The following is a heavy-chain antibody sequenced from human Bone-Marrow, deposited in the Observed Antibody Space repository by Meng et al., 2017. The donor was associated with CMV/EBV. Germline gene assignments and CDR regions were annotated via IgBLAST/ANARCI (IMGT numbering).Heavy chain of an antibody. CDR2: ISGSGGST. CDR1: GFTFSSYA. D-gene: IGHD5-18*01. V-gene: IGHV3-23*01. CDR3: AKRDTTKYFDS. J-gene: IGHJ4*02. Sequence: GESLKISCAASGFTFSSYAMSWVRQAPGKGLEWVSAISGSGGSTYYADSVKGRFTISRDNSKNTLFLQMNSLRAEDTAVFYCAKRDTTKYFDSWGQGILVTVSS.